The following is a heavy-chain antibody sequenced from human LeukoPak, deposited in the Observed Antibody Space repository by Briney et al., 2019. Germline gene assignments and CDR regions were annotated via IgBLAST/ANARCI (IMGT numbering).Heavy chain of an antibody. D-gene: IGHD2-2*01. CDR3: ARDMAVVVPAAIAPPAY. CDR1: GFTFSSYW. CDR2: INSGGSST. Sequence: GGSLRLSCAASGFTFSSYWMHWVRQAPGKGLVWVSRINSGGSSTSYADSVKGRFTISRDNAKNTLYLQMNSLRAEDTAVYYCARDMAVVVPAAIAPPAYWGQGTLVTVSS. J-gene: IGHJ4*02. V-gene: IGHV3-74*01.